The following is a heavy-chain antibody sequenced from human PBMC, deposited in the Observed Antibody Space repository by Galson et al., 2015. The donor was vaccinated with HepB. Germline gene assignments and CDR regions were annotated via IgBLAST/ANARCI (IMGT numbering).Heavy chain of an antibody. Sequence: QSGAEVTKPGESLKISCKGSGYSFTSYWISWVRQMPGKGLEWMGRIDPSDSYTNYSPSFQGHVTISVDKSISTAYLQWSSLKASDTAMYYCARHLLAIAAAGTGSEVDYWGQGTLVTVSS. CDR1: GYSFTSYW. V-gene: IGHV5-10-1*01. CDR2: IDPSDSYT. J-gene: IGHJ4*02. D-gene: IGHD6-13*01. CDR3: ARHLLAIAAAGTGSEVDY.